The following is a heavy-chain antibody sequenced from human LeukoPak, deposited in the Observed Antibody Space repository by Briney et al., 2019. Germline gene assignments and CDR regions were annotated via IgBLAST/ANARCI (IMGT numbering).Heavy chain of an antibody. J-gene: IGHJ6*02. CDR3: AKLPFPSRMSYHYYGMDV. CDR2: ISYDGSSM. V-gene: IGHV3-30*18. CDR1: GFTFSSYG. D-gene: IGHD2-8*01. Sequence: GGSLRLSCEASGFTFSSYGIHWVRQAPAKGLEWVAVISYDGSSMFYADSVKGRFTVSRDNLKNTLYLQMDGLRAEDSAVYYCAKLPFPSRMSYHYYGMDVWGQGTTVTVSS.